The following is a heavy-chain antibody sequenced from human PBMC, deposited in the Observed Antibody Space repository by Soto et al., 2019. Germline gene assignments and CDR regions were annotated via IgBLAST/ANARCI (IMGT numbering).Heavy chain of an antibody. CDR3: ARDRPEYQDSSWYLEY. D-gene: IGHD6-13*01. V-gene: IGHV3-48*02. Sequence: PEGSLSLSCAVSGFTFSSHRMHWVRQAPGKGLEWVSYISSSSSTIYYADSVKGRFTISRDNAKNSLYLQMNSLRDEDTAVYYCARDRPEYQDSSWYLEYWGQGNLVT. J-gene: IGHJ4*02. CDR2: ISSSSSTI. CDR1: GFTFSSHR.